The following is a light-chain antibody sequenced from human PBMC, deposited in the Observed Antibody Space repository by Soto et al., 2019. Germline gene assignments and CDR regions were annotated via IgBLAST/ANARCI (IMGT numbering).Light chain of an antibody. CDR2: DVS. CDR3: SSYTSSSTLLDV. CDR1: SSDVGGYNY. V-gene: IGLV2-14*01. Sequence: QSVLTQPASVSGSPGQSITISCTGTSSDVGGYNYVSWYQQHPGKAPKLMIYDVSNRPSGVSNRFSGSKSGNTASLTISGLQAEDEADYYCSSYTSSSTLLDVFGTGTKLTV. J-gene: IGLJ1*01.